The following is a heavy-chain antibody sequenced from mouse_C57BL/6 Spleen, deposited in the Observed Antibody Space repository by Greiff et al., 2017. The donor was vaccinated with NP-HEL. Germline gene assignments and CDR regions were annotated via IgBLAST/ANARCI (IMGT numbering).Heavy chain of an antibody. CDR2: IYPEDGDT. J-gene: IGHJ4*01. CDR3: ARSGDYYAMDY. V-gene: IGHV1-80*01. D-gene: IGHD3-1*01. CDR1: GYAFSSYW. Sequence: QVQLQQSGAELVKPGASVKISCKASGYAFSSYWMNWVKQRPGKGLEWIGQIYPEDGDTNYNGKFKGKATLTADKSSSTAYMQLSSLTSEDSAVYFCARSGDYYAMDYWGQGTSVTVSS.